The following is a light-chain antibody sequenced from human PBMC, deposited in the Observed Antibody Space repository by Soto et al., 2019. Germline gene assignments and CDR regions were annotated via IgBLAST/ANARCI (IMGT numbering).Light chain of an antibody. CDR3: QVRESPSDYSVV. Sequence: SYELTQPPSVSVAPGQTATITGGGDNIGTKGVHWYQQKAGQAPELVVYNGRDRPSGIPERFSGSNSGNTATLTITRVEAGDEADFYCQVRESPSDYSVVFGGGTKLTVL. CDR2: NGR. CDR1: NIGTKG. J-gene: IGLJ3*02. V-gene: IGLV3-21*02.